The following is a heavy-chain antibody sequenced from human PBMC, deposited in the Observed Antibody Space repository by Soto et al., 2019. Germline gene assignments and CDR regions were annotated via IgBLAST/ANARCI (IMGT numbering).Heavy chain of an antibody. Sequence: GGSLRLSCAASGFTFTTFLMNWVRQAPGKGLEWVGFIRSQPYGGTTQYAASVRGRFTISRDDSKGIAYLQMNSLKSEDSGVYYCIGSFPFWGQGTLVTVSS. CDR1: GFTFTTFL. V-gene: IGHV3-49*04. D-gene: IGHD3-10*01. CDR3: IGSFPF. J-gene: IGHJ1*01. CDR2: IRSQPYGGTT.